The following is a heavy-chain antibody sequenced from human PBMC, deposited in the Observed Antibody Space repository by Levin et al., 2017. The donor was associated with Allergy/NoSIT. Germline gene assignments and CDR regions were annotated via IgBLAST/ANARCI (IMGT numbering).Heavy chain of an antibody. CDR3: ARQSIAVAGTPDWYFDL. V-gene: IGHV1-18*01. CDR2: ISAYNGNT. CDR1: GYTFTSYG. J-gene: IGHJ2*01. D-gene: IGHD6-19*01. Sequence: ASVKVSCKASGYTFTSYGISWVRQAPGQGLEWMGWISAYNGNTNYAQKLQGRVTMTTDTSTSTAYMELRSLRSDDTAVYYCARQSIAVAGTPDWYFDLWGRGTLVTVSS.